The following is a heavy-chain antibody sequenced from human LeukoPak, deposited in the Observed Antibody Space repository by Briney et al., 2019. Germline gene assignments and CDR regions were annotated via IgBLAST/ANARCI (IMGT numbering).Heavy chain of an antibody. V-gene: IGHV1-2*02. CDR2: INPNSGGT. Sequence: ASVKVSCKASGYTFTGYYMHWVRQAPGQGLEWMGWINPNSGGTNYAQKFQGRVTMARDTSISTAYMELSRLRSDDTAVYYCARASFCSSSSCSPYYFYYYMDVWGRGTTVTVSS. D-gene: IGHD2-2*01. J-gene: IGHJ6*03. CDR1: GYTFTGYY. CDR3: ARASFCSSSSCSPYYFYYYMDV.